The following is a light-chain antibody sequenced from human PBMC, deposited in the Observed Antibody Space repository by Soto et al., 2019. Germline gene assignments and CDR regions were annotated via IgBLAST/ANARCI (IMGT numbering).Light chain of an antibody. CDR3: QQYNKWPLT. CDR1: QSVSNR. V-gene: IGKV3-15*01. CDR2: DAS. Sequence: EVVMTQSPATLSVSSGERATLSCRASQSVSNRLAWYQQKPGQAPRLLIYDASTGATGNPARFSGSGSGTEFTLTISSIQSEDFAVYYCQQYNKWPLTFGGGTKVEIK. J-gene: IGKJ4*01.